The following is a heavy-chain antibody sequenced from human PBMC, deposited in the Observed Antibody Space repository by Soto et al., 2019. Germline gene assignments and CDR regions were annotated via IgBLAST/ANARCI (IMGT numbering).Heavy chain of an antibody. CDR2: SSGSGSTI. D-gene: IGHD3-22*01. CDR3: AKVFYYYDSSGYYYFDY. J-gene: IGHJ4*02. Sequence: EVQLLESGGGLVQPGGSLRLSCAASGFTFSSYAVSWVRQAPGKGPEGVSSSSGSGSTIYYEDPVKGRFTISRDNSKNTLYLQMSSLRAEDTAVYYCAKVFYYYDSSGYYYFDYWGQGTLVTVSS. V-gene: IGHV3-23*01. CDR1: GFTFSSYA.